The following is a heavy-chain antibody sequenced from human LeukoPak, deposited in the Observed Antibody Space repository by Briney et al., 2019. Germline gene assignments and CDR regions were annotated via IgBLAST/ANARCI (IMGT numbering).Heavy chain of an antibody. CDR2: ISSSSSYI. V-gene: IGHV3-21*01. D-gene: IGHD5-12*01. CDR3: ASHKRGYSGYDPFDY. CDR1: GFTFSSYS. Sequence: PGGSLRLSCAASGFTFSSYSMNWVRQAPGKGLEWVSSISSSSSYIYYADSVKGRFTISRDNAKNSLYLQMNSLGAEDTAVYYCASHKRGYSGYDPFDYWGQGTLVTVSS. J-gene: IGHJ4*02.